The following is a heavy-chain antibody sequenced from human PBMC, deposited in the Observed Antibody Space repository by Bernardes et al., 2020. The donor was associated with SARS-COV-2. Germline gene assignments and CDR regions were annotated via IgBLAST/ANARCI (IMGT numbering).Heavy chain of an antibody. CDR3: AKLHYGDYVTDY. D-gene: IGHD4-17*01. V-gene: IGHV3-9*01. Sequence: GGSLRLSCAASGFTFDDYAMHWVRQAPGKGLEWVSGISWNSGSIGYADSVKGRFTISRDNAKNSLYLQMNSLRAEDTALYYCAKLHYGDYVTDYWGQGTLVTVSS. CDR1: GFTFDDYA. CDR2: ISWNSGSI. J-gene: IGHJ4*02.